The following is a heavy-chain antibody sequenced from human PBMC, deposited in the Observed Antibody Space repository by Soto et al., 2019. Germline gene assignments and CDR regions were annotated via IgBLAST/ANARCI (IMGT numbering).Heavy chain of an antibody. Sequence: PSETLSLTCTVSGGSISSGDYYWSWIRQPPGKGLEWIGYIYYSGSTYYNPSLKSRVTISVDTSKNQFSLKLSSVTAADTAVYYCARDGWITFGGVVVTPTWGQGTLVTVSS. CDR3: ARDGWITFGGVVVTPT. V-gene: IGHV4-30-4*01. J-gene: IGHJ4*02. CDR1: GGSISSGDYY. D-gene: IGHD3-16*02. CDR2: IYYSGST.